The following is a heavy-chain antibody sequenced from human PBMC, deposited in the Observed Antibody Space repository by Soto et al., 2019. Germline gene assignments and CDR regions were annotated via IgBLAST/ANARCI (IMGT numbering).Heavy chain of an antibody. Sequence: EVQLVESGGGLVQPEGSLRLSCAASGFPFSDHYMDWVRQAPGKGLAWFGRIKNKAKSYTTEYVAPVQGRFIIPRDESKNTLFLQMNRLKTDYEAVHYCTRWRLCRCRSADYWGQGIPVTVSA. CDR3: TRWRLCRCRSADY. D-gene: IGHD2-15*01. CDR1: GFPFSDHY. CDR2: IKNKAKSYTT. J-gene: IGHJ4*02. V-gene: IGHV3-72*01.